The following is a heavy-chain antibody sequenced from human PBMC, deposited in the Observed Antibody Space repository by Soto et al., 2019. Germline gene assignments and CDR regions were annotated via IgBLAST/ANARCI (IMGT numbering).Heavy chain of an antibody. D-gene: IGHD4-17*01. V-gene: IGHV1-69*04. J-gene: IGHJ4*02. CDR3: AKDCPDYGDFTFDY. Sequence: SVKVSCKASGGTFSSYTISWVRQAPGQGLEWMGRIIPILGIANYAQKFQGRVTITADKSTSTAYMELSSLRSEDTAVYYCAKDCPDYGDFTFDYWGQGTLVTVSS. CDR1: GGTFSSYT. CDR2: IIPILGIA.